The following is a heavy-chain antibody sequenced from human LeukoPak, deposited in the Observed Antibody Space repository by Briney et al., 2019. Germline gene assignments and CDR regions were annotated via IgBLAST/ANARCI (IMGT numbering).Heavy chain of an antibody. CDR1: GGSISSYY. Sequence: ETLSLTCTVSGGSISSYYWRWIGQPPGKGLEWVSSMSSSSSYIYYADSVKGRFTISRDNAKNSLYLQMNSLRAEDTAVYYCARDRAPTARFDYWGQGTLVTVSS. CDR3: ARDRAPTARFDY. J-gene: IGHJ4*02. CDR2: MSSSSSYI. V-gene: IGHV3-21*01.